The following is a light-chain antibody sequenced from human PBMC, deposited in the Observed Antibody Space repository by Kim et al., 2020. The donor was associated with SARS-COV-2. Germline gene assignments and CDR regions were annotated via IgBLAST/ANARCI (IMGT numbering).Light chain of an antibody. CDR2: ETA. V-gene: IGKV3-20*01. J-gene: IGKJ4*01. CDR3: QQYGSLPLT. CDR1: QSVPSGY. Sequence: APGERATLSRGASQSVPSGYLAWYQQKPGQAPSLLIYETASRATGIPDRFGGSGSGTGFTLTITRLEPEDFAVYYCQQYGSLPLTFGGGTKVDIK.